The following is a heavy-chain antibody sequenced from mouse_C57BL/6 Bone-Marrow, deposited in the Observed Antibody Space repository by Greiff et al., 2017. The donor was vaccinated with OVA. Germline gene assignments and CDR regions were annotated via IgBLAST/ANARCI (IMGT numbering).Heavy chain of an antibody. J-gene: IGHJ4*01. V-gene: IGHV5-6*01. CDR1: GFTFSSYG. Sequence: EVHLVESGGDLVKPGGSLKLSCAASGFTFSSYGMSWVRQTPDKRLEWVATISSGGSYTYYPDSVKGRFTISRDNAKNTLYLQMSSLKSEDTAMYYCARQYGNYHYYAMDYWGQGTSVTVSS. D-gene: IGHD2-1*01. CDR2: ISSGGSYT. CDR3: ARQYGNYHYYAMDY.